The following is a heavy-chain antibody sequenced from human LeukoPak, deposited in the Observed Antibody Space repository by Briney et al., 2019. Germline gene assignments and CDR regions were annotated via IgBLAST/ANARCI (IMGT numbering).Heavy chain of an antibody. CDR1: GFIFSSYG. CDR3: AKDTKEYYDSSGYFDY. CDR2: IRYDESNK. Sequence: PGGSLRLSCAASGFIFSSYGMHWVRQAPGKGLEWVAFIRYDESNKYYTDSVKGRFTISRDNSKNTLYLQVNSLRAEDTAVYYCAKDTKEYYDSSGYFDYWGQGTLVTVSS. D-gene: IGHD3-22*01. V-gene: IGHV3-30*02. J-gene: IGHJ4*02.